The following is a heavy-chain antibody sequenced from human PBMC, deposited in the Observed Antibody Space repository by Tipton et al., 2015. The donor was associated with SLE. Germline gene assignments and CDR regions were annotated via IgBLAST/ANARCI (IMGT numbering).Heavy chain of an antibody. J-gene: IGHJ4*02. CDR1: GFTFKGLS. Sequence: SLRLSCEASGFTFKGLSMHWVRQAPGKGLEWLALISFDGSTEYYAQSVKGRFTVSRDNSKNTLYLQMSGLRIEDTAIYNCGRDGTEMSTVGIDQWGLGTLVTVSS. D-gene: IGHD5-24*01. CDR2: ISFDGSTE. CDR3: GRDGTEMSTVGIDQ. V-gene: IGHV3-30-3*01.